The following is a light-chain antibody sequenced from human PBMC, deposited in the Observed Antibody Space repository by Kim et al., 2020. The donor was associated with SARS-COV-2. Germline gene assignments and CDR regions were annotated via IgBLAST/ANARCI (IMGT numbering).Light chain of an antibody. CDR1: QTISNY. J-gene: IGKJ1*01. CDR2: AVS. CDR3: QQSYMTPRT. V-gene: IGKV1-39*01. Sequence: DIQMTQSPSSLSASVGDRVTITCRASQTISNYLNWYQQKPGKAPNLLIYAVSRLQSGVPSRFSGSGSGTDFTLTISSLQPEDFATYYCQQSYMTPRTFGQGTKVDIK.